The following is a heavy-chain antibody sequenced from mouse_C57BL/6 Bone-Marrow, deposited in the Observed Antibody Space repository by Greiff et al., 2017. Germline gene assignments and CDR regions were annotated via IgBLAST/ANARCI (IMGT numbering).Heavy chain of an antibody. V-gene: IGHV8-8*01. D-gene: IGHD2-2*01. CDR1: GFSLSTFGMG. CDR2: IWWDDDK. J-gene: IGHJ3*01. CDR3: ARIDYGYDPSWFAY. Sequence: QVQLKESGPGILQPSQTLSLTCSFSGFSLSTFGMGVGWIRQPSGKGLEWLAHIWWDDDKYYNPALKSRLTISKDTSKNQVFLKIANVDTADTATYYCARIDYGYDPSWFAYWGQGTLVTVSA.